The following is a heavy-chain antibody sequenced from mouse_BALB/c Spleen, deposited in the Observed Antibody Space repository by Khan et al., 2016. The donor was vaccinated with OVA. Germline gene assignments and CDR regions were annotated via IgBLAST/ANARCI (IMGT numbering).Heavy chain of an antibody. J-gene: IGHJ3*01. Sequence: EVELVESGGDLVKPGGSLKLSCAASGFTFSTYGMSWVRQTPDKRLEWVATVSTGGGYTYYLDSVKGRFTISRDNAKNTLYLQMSSLKSEDTAMFYCARLAYYYDSEGFAYWGQGTLVTVSA. CDR3: ARLAYYYDSEGFAY. CDR1: GFTFSTYG. V-gene: IGHV5-6*01. D-gene: IGHD1-1*01. CDR2: VSTGGGYT.